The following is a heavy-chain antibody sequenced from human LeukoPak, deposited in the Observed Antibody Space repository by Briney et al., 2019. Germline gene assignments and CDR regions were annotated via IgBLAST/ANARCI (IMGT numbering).Heavy chain of an antibody. D-gene: IGHD6-6*01. CDR3: ARHFSIAAPAGMDV. Sequence: SETLSLTCIVSYGSISSYYWSWIRQPPGKGLEWIGQIYSSGITNYSPSLKSRVTISVDTSKNQFSLKLSSVTAADTAVYYCARHFSIAAPAGMDVWGKGTTVTVSS. CDR1: YGSISSYY. J-gene: IGHJ6*04. CDR2: IYSSGIT. V-gene: IGHV4-59*08.